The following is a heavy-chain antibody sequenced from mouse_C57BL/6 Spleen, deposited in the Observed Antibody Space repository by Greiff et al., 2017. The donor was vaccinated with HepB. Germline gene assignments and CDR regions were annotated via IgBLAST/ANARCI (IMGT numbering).Heavy chain of an antibody. CDR3: ARHYGSSYFDY. J-gene: IGHJ2*01. CDR1: GYTFTSYW. D-gene: IGHD1-1*01. V-gene: IGHV1-64*01. Sequence: QVQLQQPGAELVKPGASVKLSCKASGYTFTSYWMHWVKQRPGQGLEWIGMIHPNSGSTNYNEKFKSKATLTVDKSSSTAYMQLSSLTSEDSAVYYGARHYGSSYFDYWGQSTTLTVSS. CDR2: IHPNSGST.